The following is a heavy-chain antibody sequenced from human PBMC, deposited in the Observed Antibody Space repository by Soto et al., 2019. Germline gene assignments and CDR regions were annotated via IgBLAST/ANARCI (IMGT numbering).Heavy chain of an antibody. CDR3: ARREYYDILTGYPRHHYFDY. CDR2: ISYDGSNK. J-gene: IGHJ4*02. CDR1: GFTVTSNG. Sequence: GGSLRLSCGVSGFTVTSNGVSWVRQAPGKGLEWVAVISYDGSNKYYADSVKGRFTISRDNSKNTLYLQMNSLRAEDTAVYYCARREYYDILTGYPRHHYFDYWGQGTLVTVSS. V-gene: IGHV3-30*03. D-gene: IGHD3-9*01.